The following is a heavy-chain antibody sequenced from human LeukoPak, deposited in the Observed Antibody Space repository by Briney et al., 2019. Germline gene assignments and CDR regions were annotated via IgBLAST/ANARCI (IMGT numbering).Heavy chain of an antibody. V-gene: IGHV3-21*01. CDR2: ISSSSSYI. J-gene: IGHJ4*02. CDR3: ASSRYSSSSNFDY. D-gene: IGHD6-6*01. Sequence: GGSLRLSCAASGFTFSSYNMNWVRQAPGKGLEWVSSISSSSSYIYYADSVKGRFTISRDNAKSSLYLQMNSLRVEDTAVYYCASSRYSSSSNFDYWGQGTLVTVSS. CDR1: GFTFSSYN.